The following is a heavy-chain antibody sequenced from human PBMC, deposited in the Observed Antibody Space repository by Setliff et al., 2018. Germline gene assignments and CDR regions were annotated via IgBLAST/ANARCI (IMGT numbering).Heavy chain of an antibody. CDR3: AKHRSYFDY. CDR2: IYHSGST. V-gene: IGHV4-38-2*02. J-gene: IGHJ4*02. Sequence: SETLSLTCTVSGYSISNDYFWGWIRQPPGKGLEWIGSIYHSGSTSYYPSLRSRVTISVDTSKNQFSLNLSSVTAADTAVYYCAKHRSYFDYWGQGTLVTVSS. CDR1: GYSISNDYF.